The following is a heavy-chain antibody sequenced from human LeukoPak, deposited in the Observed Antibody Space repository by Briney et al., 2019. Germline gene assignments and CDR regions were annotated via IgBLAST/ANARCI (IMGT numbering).Heavy chain of an antibody. CDR1: GYTFTSYY. D-gene: IGHD3-16*01. Sequence: GASVKVSCKASGYTFTSYYMHWVRQAPGQGLEWMGIINPSGGSTSYAQKFQGRVTMTRDTSISTAYMELSSLKSDDTAVYYCAKIGGSHDFDYWGQGTLITVSS. J-gene: IGHJ4*02. V-gene: IGHV1-46*01. CDR3: AKIGGSHDFDY. CDR2: INPSGGST.